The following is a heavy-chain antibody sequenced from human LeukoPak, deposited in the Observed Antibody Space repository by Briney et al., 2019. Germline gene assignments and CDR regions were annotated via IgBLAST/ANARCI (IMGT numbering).Heavy chain of an antibody. CDR1: GFTFSSYG. Sequence: GGSLRLSCAASGFTFSSYGMHWVRQAPGKGLEWVAVISYDGSNKYYADSVRGRFTISRDNSKNTLYLQMNSLRAEDTAVYYCAKVHPTTVVRYYFDYWGQGTLVTVSS. J-gene: IGHJ4*02. D-gene: IGHD4-23*01. CDR2: ISYDGSNK. CDR3: AKVHPTTVVRYYFDY. V-gene: IGHV3-30*18.